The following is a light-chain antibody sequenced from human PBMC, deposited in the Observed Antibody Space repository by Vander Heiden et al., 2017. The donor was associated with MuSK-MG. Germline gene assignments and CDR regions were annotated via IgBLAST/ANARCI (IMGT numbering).Light chain of an antibody. J-gene: IGKJ2*01. CDR2: AAS. CDR1: QSISSY. Sequence: DIQMTQSPSSLSASVGDRVTITCRASQSISSYLNWYQQEPGKAPKLLIYAASSLQSGGPSRLSGSGSATDFTLTISSLQPEDFATYYCQQIYSNCPYTFGQGTKVEIK. CDR3: QQIYSNCPYT. V-gene: IGKV1-39*01.